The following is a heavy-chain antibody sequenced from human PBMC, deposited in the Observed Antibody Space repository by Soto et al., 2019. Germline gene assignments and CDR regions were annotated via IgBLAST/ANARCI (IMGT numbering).Heavy chain of an antibody. CDR2: ISTSGATR. J-gene: IGHJ4*02. CDR1: GFTFSDYY. Sequence: PGGSLRLSYAASGFTFSDYYIHWVRQAPGKGLEWVAHISTSGATRYYADSVKGRFTISRDNAKTSLYLQMDSLRNEDTAVYYCARFFGSGFDYWGQGTLVTVS. V-gene: IGHV3-11*04. CDR3: ARFFGSGFDY. D-gene: IGHD6-19*01.